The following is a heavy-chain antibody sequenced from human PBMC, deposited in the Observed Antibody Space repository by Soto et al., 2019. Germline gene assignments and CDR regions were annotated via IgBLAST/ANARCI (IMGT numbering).Heavy chain of an antibody. D-gene: IGHD3-16*02. Sequence: HPGGSLRLSCAASGFIVSSNYMSWVRQAPGKGLEWVSVIYSGGSTYYADSVKGRFTISRDNSKNTLYLQMNSLRAEDTAVYYCARVRPYDYVWGSYRPFDYWGQGTLVTVSS. CDR1: GFIVSSNY. CDR2: IYSGGST. CDR3: ARVRPYDYVWGSYRPFDY. J-gene: IGHJ4*02. V-gene: IGHV3-66*01.